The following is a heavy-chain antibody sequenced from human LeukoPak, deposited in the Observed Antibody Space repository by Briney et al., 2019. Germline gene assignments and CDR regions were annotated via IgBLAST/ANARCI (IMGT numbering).Heavy chain of an antibody. Sequence: GGSLRLSCAASVFTFSSYSMNWVRQAPGKGLEWVSSISSSSSYIYYADSVKGRFTISRDNAKNSLYLQMNSLRAEDTAVYYCASEKHYYDSSVGGYWGQGTLVTVSS. D-gene: IGHD3-22*01. CDR2: ISSSSSYI. CDR1: VFTFSSYS. V-gene: IGHV3-21*01. J-gene: IGHJ4*02. CDR3: ASEKHYYDSSVGGY.